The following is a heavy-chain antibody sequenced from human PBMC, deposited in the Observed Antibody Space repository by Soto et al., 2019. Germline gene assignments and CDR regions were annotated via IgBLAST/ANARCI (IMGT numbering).Heavy chain of an antibody. J-gene: IGHJ6*02. Sequence: EVQLLESGGGLVQPGGSLRLSCAASGFTFSSYAMSWVRQAPGKGLEWVSAISGSGGSTYYADSVKGRFTISRDNSKNTLYLQMNSLRAEDTPVYYCAKALIAGDYYYGMDVWGQGTTVTVSS. V-gene: IGHV3-23*01. CDR2: ISGSGGST. CDR3: AKALIAGDYYYGMDV. D-gene: IGHD3-10*01. CDR1: GFTFSSYA.